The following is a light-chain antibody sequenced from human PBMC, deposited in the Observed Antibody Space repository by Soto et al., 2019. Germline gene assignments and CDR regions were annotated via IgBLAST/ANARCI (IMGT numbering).Light chain of an antibody. J-gene: IGLJ1*01. V-gene: IGLV2-14*01. CDR1: SSDVGAYNF. Sequence: QSVLTQPASVSGSPGQSITISCTGTSSDVGAYNFVSWYQLYPCKAPKLMIYEVSNRPSWVSNRFSGSKSGNTASLTISGLQAEDEADYFCTSYRSATIPSNVFGSGTKVTVL. CDR3: TSYRSATIPSNV. CDR2: EVS.